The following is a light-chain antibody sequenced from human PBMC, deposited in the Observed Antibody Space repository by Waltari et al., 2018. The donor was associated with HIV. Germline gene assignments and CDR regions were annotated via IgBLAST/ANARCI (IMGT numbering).Light chain of an antibody. CDR1: QTVSSS. Sequence: DIQMTQSPSSLSASVGDTVTIACRASQTVSSSLNWYQQTPGKAPRLLISTASTLQSGVPSRFSGSGSGTDFTLTISSLQPGDYATYYCQQSFSFPLSFGPGTRVDIK. J-gene: IGKJ3*01. CDR2: TAS. V-gene: IGKV1-39*01. CDR3: QQSFSFPLS.